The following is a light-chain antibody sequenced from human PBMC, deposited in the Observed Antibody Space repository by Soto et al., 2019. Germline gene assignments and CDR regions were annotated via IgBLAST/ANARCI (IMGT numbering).Light chain of an antibody. J-gene: IGKJ2*01. Sequence: EILMTQSPATLSVSPGERVTLSCRASQSVNSELAWYQQTPGQAPRPLIYDASTRAAGVPARFSGSGSGTEFTLTISSLQSEDFALYYCQQYSQWPLYTFGQGTKVDIK. CDR2: DAS. CDR1: QSVNSE. V-gene: IGKV3-15*01. CDR3: QQYSQWPLYT.